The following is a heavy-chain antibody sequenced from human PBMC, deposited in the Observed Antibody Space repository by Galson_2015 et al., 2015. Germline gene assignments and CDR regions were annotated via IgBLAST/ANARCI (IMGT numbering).Heavy chain of an antibody. CDR1: GGTLSSYA. V-gene: IGHV1-69*10. J-gene: IGHJ5*02. CDR2: IIPIFGIA. CDR3: ARANCSSTSCYRTNWFDP. D-gene: IGHD2-2*02. Sequence: SWKISCKASGGTLSSYAISWVRQAPVQGLEWMGGIIPIFGIANYAQKFQGRVTITADKSTSTAYMELSSLRSEDTAVYYCARANCSSTSCYRTNWFDPWGQGTLVTVSS.